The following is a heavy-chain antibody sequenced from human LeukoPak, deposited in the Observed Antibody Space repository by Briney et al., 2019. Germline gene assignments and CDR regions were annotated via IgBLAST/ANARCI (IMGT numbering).Heavy chain of an antibody. CDR2: MNPNSGNT. J-gene: IGHJ4*02. CDR3: ARLWFGETYYFDY. D-gene: IGHD3-10*01. CDR1: GYTFTSYD. V-gene: IGHV1-8*01. Sequence: GASVKVSCKASGYTFTSYDINWVRQATGQGLEWMGWMNPNSGNTGYAQKFQGRVTITADKSTSTAYMELSSLRSEDTAVYYCARLWFGETYYFDYWGQGTLVTVSS.